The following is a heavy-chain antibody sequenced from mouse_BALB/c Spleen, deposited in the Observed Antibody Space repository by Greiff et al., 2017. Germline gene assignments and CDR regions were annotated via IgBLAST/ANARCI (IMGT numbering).Heavy chain of an antibody. CDR1: GYSITSGYY. J-gene: IGHJ2*01. Sequence: EVQLQQSGPGLVKPSQSLSLTCSVTGYSITSGYYWNWIRQFPGNKLEWMGYISYDGSNNYNPSLKNRISITRDTSKNQFFLKLNSVTTEDTATYYCARDLDYWGQGTTLTVAS. CDR3: ARDLDY. CDR2: ISYDGSN. V-gene: IGHV3-6*02.